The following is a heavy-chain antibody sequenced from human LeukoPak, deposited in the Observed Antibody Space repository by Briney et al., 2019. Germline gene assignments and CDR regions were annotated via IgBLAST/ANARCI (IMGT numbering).Heavy chain of an antibody. V-gene: IGHV5-51*01. CDR2: IYPGDSDT. CDR1: AYSFTSYW. D-gene: IGHD6-6*01. CDR3: ARSIAADAFDI. J-gene: IGHJ3*02. Sequence: GESLKISCKGSAYSFTSYWIAWVRQMPGKGLEWMGIIYPGDSDTRYSPSFQGQVTISADKSISTAYLQWSSLKASDTAMYYCARSIAADAFDIWGQGTMVTVSS.